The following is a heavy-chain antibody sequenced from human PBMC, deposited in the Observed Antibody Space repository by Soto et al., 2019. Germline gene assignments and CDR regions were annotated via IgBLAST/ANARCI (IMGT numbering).Heavy chain of an antibody. D-gene: IGHD4-17*01. CDR2: IIPIFGTA. CDR3: ARDGTLLTTGQYFDY. CDR1: GGTFSSYA. J-gene: IGHJ4*02. V-gene: IGHV1-69*13. Sequence: ASVKVSCKASGGTFSSYAISWVRQAPGQGLEWMGGIIPIFGTANYAQKFQGRVTITADESTSTAYMELSSLRSEDTAVYYCARDGTLLTTGQYFDYWGQGTLVTVSS.